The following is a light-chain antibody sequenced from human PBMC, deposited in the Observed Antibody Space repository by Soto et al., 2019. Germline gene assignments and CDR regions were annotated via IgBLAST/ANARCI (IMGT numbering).Light chain of an antibody. V-gene: IGKV1-39*01. CDR1: QSISSY. CDR2: AAS. CDR3: QQSYSTQYT. Sequence: DIQMTQSPSSLSASVGDRVTITCRASQSISSYLNWYQQKPGKAPKLLIYAASSLQSGVPSRFSGSGSGTDFTLTISSLQPEDFATYYCQQSYSTQYTVSQGTKVDIK. J-gene: IGKJ2*01.